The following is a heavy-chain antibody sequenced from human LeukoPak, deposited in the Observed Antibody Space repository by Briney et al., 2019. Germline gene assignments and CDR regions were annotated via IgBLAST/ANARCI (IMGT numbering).Heavy chain of an antibody. CDR2: ISGSGGST. CDR1: GFTFSSYA. D-gene: IGHD1-26*01. CDR3: ARGDTARGSYYFDY. Sequence: AGGSLRLSCAASGFTFSSYAMSWVRQAPGKGLEWVSAISGSGGSTYYADSVKGRFTISRDNSKNTLYLQMNSLRAEDTAVYYCARGDTARGSYYFDYWGQGTLVTVSS. V-gene: IGHV3-23*01. J-gene: IGHJ4*02.